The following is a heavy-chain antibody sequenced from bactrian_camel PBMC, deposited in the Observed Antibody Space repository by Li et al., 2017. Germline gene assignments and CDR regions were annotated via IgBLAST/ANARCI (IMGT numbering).Heavy chain of an antibody. J-gene: IGHJ4*01. V-gene: IGHV3S40*01. CDR2: ISADGISP. CDR1: GFTFSFYD. CDR3: AKPIVDYGLEPYVY. Sequence: VQLVESGGGLVQPGGSLRLSCAASGFTFSFYDMNWVRLAPGKGLEWVSAISADGISPYYADFVKGRFTISRDNTKSAVYLQLNSLKTEDMAVYFCAKPIVDYGLEPYVYWGQGTQVTVS. D-gene: IGHD5*01.